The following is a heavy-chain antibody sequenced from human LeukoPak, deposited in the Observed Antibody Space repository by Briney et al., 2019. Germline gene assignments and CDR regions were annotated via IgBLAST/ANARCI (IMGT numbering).Heavy chain of an antibody. Sequence: GGSLRLSCAASGFTFSSYEMNWVRQAPGKGLEWVSYISNSGSTRYYADSVKGRFTISRDTAKNSLYLQVNSLRAEDTAVYYCARIGFTVTSRGLSYYFDYWGQGTLVTVSS. CDR1: GFTFSSYE. CDR2: ISNSGSTR. D-gene: IGHD4-17*01. V-gene: IGHV3-48*03. J-gene: IGHJ4*02. CDR3: ARIGFTVTSRGLSYYFDY.